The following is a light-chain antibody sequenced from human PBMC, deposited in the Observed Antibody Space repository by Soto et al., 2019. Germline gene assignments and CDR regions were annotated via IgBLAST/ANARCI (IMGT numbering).Light chain of an antibody. J-gene: IGLJ2*01. CDR1: SSDVGGYNF. V-gene: IGLV2-14*03. CDR3: SSYTSSSTQV. CDR2: DVS. Sequence: QSALTQPASVSGSPGQSITISCTGTSSDVGGYNFVSWYQQRPGKVPKLMIFDVSNRPSGVSNRFSGSKSGNTASLTISGLQADDEADYYCSSYTSSSTQVFGGGTQLTVL.